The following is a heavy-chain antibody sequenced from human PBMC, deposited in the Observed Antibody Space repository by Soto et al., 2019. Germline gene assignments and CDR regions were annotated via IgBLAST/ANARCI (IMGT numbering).Heavy chain of an antibody. CDR3: GKDPNGDYFGAFDF. V-gene: IGHV3-23*01. D-gene: IGHD4-17*01. CDR1: GFTSSSYA. Sequence: EVQMLESGGGLVQPGGSLRLSCAASGFTSSSYALTWVRQVPGKGLEWVSSITGKGDYARYIDSVKGRFTITRDNAKNTLFLQLTSLRAYDTAIYYCGKDPNGDYFGAFDFWGQGTMVTVSS. CDR2: ITGKGDYA. J-gene: IGHJ3*01.